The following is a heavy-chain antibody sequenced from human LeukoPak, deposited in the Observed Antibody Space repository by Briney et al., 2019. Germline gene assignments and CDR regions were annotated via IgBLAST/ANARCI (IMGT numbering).Heavy chain of an antibody. V-gene: IGHV3-33*01. CDR2: IWFDGSKE. Sequence: PGGSLRLSCAASGFTFSRFGMHWVRQAPGKGPEWVAVIWFDGSKEYYADSVKGRFNISRDNSKNTLYLQLDSLRAGDTAVYYCARGGENFFDYWSQGTLVTVSS. CDR3: ARGGENFFDY. J-gene: IGHJ4*02. CDR1: GFTFSRFG. D-gene: IGHD3-10*01.